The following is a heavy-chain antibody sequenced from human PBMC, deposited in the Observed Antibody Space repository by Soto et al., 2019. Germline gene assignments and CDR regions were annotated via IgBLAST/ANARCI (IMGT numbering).Heavy chain of an antibody. D-gene: IGHD5-12*01. Sequence: GGALRLSCAASGFTFSSYGMHWVRPAPGKGLERVAVISYDGSNKYYADSVKGRFTISRDNSKNTLYLQMNSLRAEDTAVYYCAKVSRVVATIGSLFDYWGQRTLCTVSS. V-gene: IGHV3-30*18. CDR2: ISYDGSNK. J-gene: IGHJ4*02. CDR1: GFTFSSYG. CDR3: AKVSRVVATIGSLFDY.